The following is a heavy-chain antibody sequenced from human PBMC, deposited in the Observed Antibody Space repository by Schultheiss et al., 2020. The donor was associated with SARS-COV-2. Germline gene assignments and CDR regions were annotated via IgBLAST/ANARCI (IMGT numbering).Heavy chain of an antibody. D-gene: IGHD2-15*01. CDR3: AKYCSGGSCYGGIDP. CDR1: GGSFSGYY. V-gene: IGHV4-34*01. CDR2: INHSGST. J-gene: IGHJ5*02. Sequence: SETLSLTCAVYGGSFSGYYWSWIRQPPGKGLEWIGEINHSGSTNYNPSLKSRVTISVDTSKNQFSLKLSSVTAADTAVYYCAKYCSGGSCYGGIDPWGQGTLVTVSS.